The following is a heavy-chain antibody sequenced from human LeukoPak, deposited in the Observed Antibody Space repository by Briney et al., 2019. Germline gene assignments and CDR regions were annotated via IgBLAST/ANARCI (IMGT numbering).Heavy chain of an antibody. Sequence: GESLKISCKISGYIFTTYWIGWVRQMPGKGLEWMGIIYPGDSETRYSPSFQGQVTFSADKSISAAYLQWSSLNVSDTAIYYCARTQLVGAPDYWGQGTLVTVSS. CDR2: IYPGDSET. CDR3: ARTQLVGAPDY. J-gene: IGHJ4*02. D-gene: IGHD1-26*01. CDR1: GYIFTTYW. V-gene: IGHV5-51*01.